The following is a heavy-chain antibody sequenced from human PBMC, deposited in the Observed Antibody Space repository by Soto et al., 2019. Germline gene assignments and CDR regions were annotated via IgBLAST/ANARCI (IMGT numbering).Heavy chain of an antibody. CDR3: ARTLAYCGGDCYGRHNDAFDI. V-gene: IGHV1-8*01. J-gene: IGHJ3*02. Sequence: QVHLVQSGAEVKKPGASVKVSCKASGYTFTSYDINWVRQATGQGLEWMGWMNPNSGNTGYAQKFQGRVTMTRNTSITTAYTALRMLRSEDKAVYYCARTLAYCGGDCYGRHNDAFDIWGQGTMVTVSS. CDR2: MNPNSGNT. D-gene: IGHD2-21*02. CDR1: GYTFTSYD.